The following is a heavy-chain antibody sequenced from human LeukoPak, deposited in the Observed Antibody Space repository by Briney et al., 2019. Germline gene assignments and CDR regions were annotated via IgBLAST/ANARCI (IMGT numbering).Heavy chain of an antibody. CDR2: IYYSGST. D-gene: IGHD4-23*01. Sequence: SETLSLTCTVSGGSITSGSYCWGWVRQPPGKGLEWIGNIYYSGSTYYNPSLKSRVTISVDTSKNQFSLKLSSVTAADTAVYYCARQSTTVVTLIDAFDIWGQGTMVTVSS. CDR3: ARQSTTVVTLIDAFDI. J-gene: IGHJ3*02. CDR1: GGSITSGSYC. V-gene: IGHV4-39*01.